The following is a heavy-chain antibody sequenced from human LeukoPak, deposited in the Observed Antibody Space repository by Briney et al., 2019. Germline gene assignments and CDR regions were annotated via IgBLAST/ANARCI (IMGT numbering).Heavy chain of an antibody. CDR2: IYYSGST. CDR1: DGSISSGGYY. V-gene: IGHV4-31*03. Sequence: PSQTLSLTCTVSDGSISSGGYYWSWIRQHPGKGLEWIGYIYYSGSTYYNPSLKSRVTISVDTSKNQFPLKLNSVTAADTAVYYCARYCSSTSCYHLAYNWFDPWGQGTLVTVSS. D-gene: IGHD2-2*01. CDR3: ARYCSSTSCYHLAYNWFDP. J-gene: IGHJ5*02.